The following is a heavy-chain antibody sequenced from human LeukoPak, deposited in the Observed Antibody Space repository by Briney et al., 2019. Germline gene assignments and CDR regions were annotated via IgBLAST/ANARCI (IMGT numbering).Heavy chain of an antibody. CDR2: ISSSSSYT. V-gene: IGHV3-11*06. J-gene: IGHJ6*02. CDR3: ARGDIAAAGSFNYYYGMDV. Sequence: PGGSLRLSCAASGFTFSDYYMSWIRQAPGKGLVWVSYISSSSSYTNYADSVKGRFTISRDNAKNSLYLQMNSLRAEDTAVYYCARGDIAAAGSFNYYYGMDVWGQGTTVTVSS. D-gene: IGHD6-13*01. CDR1: GFTFSDYY.